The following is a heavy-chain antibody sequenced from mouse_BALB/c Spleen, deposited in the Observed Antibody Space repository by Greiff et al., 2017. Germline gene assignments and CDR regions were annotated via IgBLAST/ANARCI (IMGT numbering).Heavy chain of an antibody. J-gene: IGHJ3*01. Sequence: EVQLQQSGAELVKPGASVKLSCTASGFNIKDTYMHWVKQRPEQGLEWIGRIDPANGNTKYDPKFQGKATITADTSSNTAYLQLSSLTSEDTAVYYCAEGVRRGWFAYWGQGTLVTVSA. CDR1: GFNIKDTY. CDR2: IDPANGNT. V-gene: IGHV14-3*02. CDR3: AEGVRRGWFAY. D-gene: IGHD2-14*01.